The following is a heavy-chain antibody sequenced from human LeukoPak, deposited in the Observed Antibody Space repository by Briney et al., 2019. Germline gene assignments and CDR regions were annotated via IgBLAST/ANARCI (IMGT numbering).Heavy chain of an antibody. V-gene: IGHV3-48*03. CDR2: ISSSASTI. J-gene: IGHJ4*02. CDR1: GFTFNSFE. D-gene: IGHD3-22*01. Sequence: GGSLRLSCAASGFTFNSFEMTWVRQAPGKGLEWVSYISSSASTIYYADSVKGRFTISRDNAKDSLYLQMNSLRAEDTAVYYCARYRSGYFRYFDYWGQGALVTVSS. CDR3: ARYRSGYFRYFDY.